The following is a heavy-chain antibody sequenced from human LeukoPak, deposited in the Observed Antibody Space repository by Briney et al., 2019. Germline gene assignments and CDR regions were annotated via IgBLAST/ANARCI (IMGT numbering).Heavy chain of an antibody. V-gene: IGHV3-30*04. J-gene: IGHJ4*02. Sequence: GGSLRLSCAASKFTCSSFAMHWVRQAPGKGLVWLSIISYDGSNSYYADSVKGRFTISRDNSKNTLYLQMNSLRAEDTAVYYCAKYDYSNSGLHSWGQGTLVTVSS. CDR3: AKYDYSNSGLHS. CDR1: KFTCSSFA. D-gene: IGHD4-11*01. CDR2: ISYDGSNS.